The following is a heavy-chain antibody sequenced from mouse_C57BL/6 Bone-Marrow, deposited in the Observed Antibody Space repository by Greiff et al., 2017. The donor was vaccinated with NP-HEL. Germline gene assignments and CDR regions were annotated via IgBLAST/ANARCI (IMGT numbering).Heavy chain of an antibody. V-gene: IGHV1-20*01. CDR2: INPYNGDT. Sequence: EVQLQQSGPELVKPGDSVKISCKASGYSFTGYFMNWVMQSHGKSLEWIGRINPYNGDTFYNQKFKGKATLTVDKSSSTAHMELRSLTSEDSAVYYCARLLRSLWYFDVWGTGTTVTVSS. CDR1: GYSFTGYF. D-gene: IGHD1-1*01. J-gene: IGHJ1*03. CDR3: ARLLRSLWYFDV.